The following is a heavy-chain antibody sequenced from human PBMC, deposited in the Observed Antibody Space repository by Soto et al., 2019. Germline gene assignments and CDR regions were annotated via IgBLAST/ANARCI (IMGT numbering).Heavy chain of an antibody. V-gene: IGHV3-23*01. CDR1: GFTFSRFG. Sequence: EVQLLESGGGLVQPGGSLRLSCAASGFTFSRFGMSWVRQAPGKGLEWVSGISGGGNPTYYSDSVKGRFTIPRDSAKNTLYLPITSLINEDTAVHYCAKDITYDNSAYDSWGKGTLITVSS. J-gene: IGHJ4*02. D-gene: IGHD3-22*01. CDR2: ISGGGNPT. CDR3: AKDITYDNSAYDS.